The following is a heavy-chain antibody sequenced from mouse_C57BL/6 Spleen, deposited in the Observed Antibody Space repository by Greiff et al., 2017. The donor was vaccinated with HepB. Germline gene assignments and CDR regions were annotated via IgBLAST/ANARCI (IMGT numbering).Heavy chain of an antibody. CDR3: ARQGETSAMDY. D-gene: IGHD2-13*01. V-gene: IGHV1-80*01. Sequence: VQLQQSGAELVKPGASVKISCKASGYAFSSYCMNWVKQRPGKGLEWIGQFYPGDGDTNYNGKFKGKATLTADKSSSTAYMQLSSLTTEDSAVYFCARQGETSAMDYWGQGTSVTVSS. CDR2: FYPGDGDT. J-gene: IGHJ4*01. CDR1: GYAFSSYC.